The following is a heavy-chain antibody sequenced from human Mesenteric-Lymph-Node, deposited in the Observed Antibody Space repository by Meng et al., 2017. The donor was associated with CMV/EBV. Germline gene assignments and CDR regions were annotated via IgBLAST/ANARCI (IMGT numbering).Heavy chain of an antibody. CDR2: ISSSGSTI. Sequence: GESLKISCAASGFTFSDYYMSWIRQAPGKGLEWVSYISSSGSTIYYADSVKGRFTISRDNAKNSLYLQMNSLRAEDTAVYYCARDGVVPAAILGDWGQGTLVTVSS. D-gene: IGHD2-2*02. J-gene: IGHJ4*02. V-gene: IGHV3-11*04. CDR1: GFTFSDYY. CDR3: ARDGVVPAAILGD.